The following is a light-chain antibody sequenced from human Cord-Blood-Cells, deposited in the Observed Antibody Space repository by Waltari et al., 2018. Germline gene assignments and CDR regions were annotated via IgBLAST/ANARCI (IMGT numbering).Light chain of an antibody. Sequence: QSALPQPASVSGSPGQSITISCTGTSSDVGGYNYVSWYKQHPGKAHKLRIYDFRNRPAGLSNRFSGAKCVNTASLTSCWLQAEDEADYYCSSYTSSSTYWVFGGGTKLTVL. V-gene: IGLV2-14*03. CDR1: SSDVGGYNY. CDR2: DFR. J-gene: IGLJ3*02. CDR3: SSYTSSSTYWV.